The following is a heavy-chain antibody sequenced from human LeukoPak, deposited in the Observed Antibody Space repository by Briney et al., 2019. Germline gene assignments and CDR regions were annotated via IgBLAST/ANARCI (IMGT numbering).Heavy chain of an antibody. V-gene: IGHV3-30*18. CDR3: AKAVEGCFFY. CDR2: ISYDGSNK. CDR1: GFTFSSYG. Sequence: GRSLRLSCAASGFTFSSYGMHWVRQAPGKGLEWVAVISYDGSNKYYADSVKGRFTISRDNSKNTLYLQMSSLRAEDTAVYYCAKAVEGCFFYWGQGTLVTVSS. D-gene: IGHD2-15*01. J-gene: IGHJ4*02.